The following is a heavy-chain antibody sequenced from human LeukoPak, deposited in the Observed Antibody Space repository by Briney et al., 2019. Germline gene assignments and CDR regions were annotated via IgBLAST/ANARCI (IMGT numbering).Heavy chain of an antibody. D-gene: IGHD3-22*01. CDR1: GGSISSSSYY. J-gene: IGHJ1*01. CDR3: ARQCYSSGYYYGTEYFQH. V-gene: IGHV4-39*01. Sequence: PSETLSLTCTVSGGSISSSSYYWGWIRQPPGKGLEWVGSIYDSGSTYSNPSLKSRVTVSVDTSKNQFSLKLSAVTAADTAVSYCARQCYSSGYYYGTEYFQHWGQGTPVTVSS. CDR2: IYDSGST.